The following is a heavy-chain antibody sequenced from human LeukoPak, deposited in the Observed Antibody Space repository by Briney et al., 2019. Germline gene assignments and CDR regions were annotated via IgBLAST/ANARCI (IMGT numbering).Heavy chain of an antibody. D-gene: IGHD4-11*01. J-gene: IGHJ3*02. CDR3: ARSGAGTTVNWMRAFDI. CDR1: GYTFTSYG. V-gene: IGHV1-18*01. Sequence: ASVTVSCKASGYTFTSYGISWVRQAPGQGLEWMGLISAYNGNTNSAQKLQGRVTMTTDTTTSTAYMELRSLRSDDTAVYYCARSGAGTTVNWMRAFDIWGQGTMVTVSS. CDR2: ISAYNGNT.